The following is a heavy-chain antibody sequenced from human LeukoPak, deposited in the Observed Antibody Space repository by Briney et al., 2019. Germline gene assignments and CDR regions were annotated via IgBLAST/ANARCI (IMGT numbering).Heavy chain of an antibody. CDR1: GGSISSYY. Sequence: PSETLSLTCTVSGGSISSYYWSWIRQPPGKGLEWIGYIYYSGSTNYNPSLKSRVTISVDTSKNQFSLKLSPVTAADTAVYYCARSVTTDFQHWGQGTLVTVSS. CDR3: ARSVTTDFQH. V-gene: IGHV4-59*01. CDR2: IYYSGST. D-gene: IGHD4-17*01. J-gene: IGHJ1*01.